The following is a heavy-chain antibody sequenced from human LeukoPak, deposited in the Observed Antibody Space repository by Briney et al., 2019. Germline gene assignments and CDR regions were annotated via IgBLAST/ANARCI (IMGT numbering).Heavy chain of an antibody. CDR1: GYSISSDYY. V-gene: IGHV4-38-2*02. CDR2: IYHSGST. J-gene: IGHJ3*02. D-gene: IGHD2-2*01. CDR3: ARDIYCSSTSCYGYHDAFDI. Sequence: PSETLSLTCTVSGYSISSDYYWGWIRQPPGKGLEWIGSIYHSGSTYYKPSLKSRVTISVDKSKNQFSLKLSSVTAADTAVYYCARDIYCSSTSCYGYHDAFDIWGQGTMVTVSS.